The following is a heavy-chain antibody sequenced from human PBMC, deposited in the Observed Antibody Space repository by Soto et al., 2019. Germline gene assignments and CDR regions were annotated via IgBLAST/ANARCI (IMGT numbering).Heavy chain of an antibody. CDR3: ARLKAVAGPDNYGMDV. V-gene: IGHV3-23*01. J-gene: IGHJ6*02. Sequence: GGSLRLSCAASGFTFSSYAMSWVRQAPGKGLEWVSAISGSGGSTYYADSVKGRFTISRDNSKNTLYLQMNSLRSEDTAVYYCARLKAVAGPDNYGMDVWGQGTTVTVSS. CDR2: ISGSGGST. D-gene: IGHD6-19*01. CDR1: GFTFSSYA.